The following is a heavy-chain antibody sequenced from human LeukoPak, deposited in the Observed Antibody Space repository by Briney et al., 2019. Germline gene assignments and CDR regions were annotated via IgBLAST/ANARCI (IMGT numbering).Heavy chain of an antibody. CDR2: ISYDGSNK. Sequence: GGSLRLSCAASGFTFNKFAMHWVRQAPGKGLEWVAVISYDGSNKYYADSVKGRFTISRDNSKNTVYLQMNSLRAEDTAVYYCARAELLSLDYWGQGTLVTVSS. CDR1: GFTFNKFA. J-gene: IGHJ4*02. CDR3: ARAELLSLDY. D-gene: IGHD2-21*02. V-gene: IGHV3-30*04.